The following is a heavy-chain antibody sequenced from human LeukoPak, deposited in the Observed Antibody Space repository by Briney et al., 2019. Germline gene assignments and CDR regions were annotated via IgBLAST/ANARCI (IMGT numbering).Heavy chain of an antibody. Sequence: SVKVSCKASGYTFTGYYMHWVRQAPGQGLEWMGGIIPIFGTANYAQKFQGRVTITADKSTSTAYMELSSLRSEDTAIYYCARDRGGYSYGYRTLYYYYYMDVWGKGTTVTVSS. CDR1: GYTFTGYY. CDR2: IIPIFGTA. V-gene: IGHV1-69*06. D-gene: IGHD5-18*01. CDR3: ARDRGGYSYGYRTLYYYYYMDV. J-gene: IGHJ6*03.